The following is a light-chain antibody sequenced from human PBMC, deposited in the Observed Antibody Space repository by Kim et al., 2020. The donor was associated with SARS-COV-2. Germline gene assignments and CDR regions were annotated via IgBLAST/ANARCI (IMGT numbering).Light chain of an antibody. CDR2: KAS. CDR1: QSISTW. V-gene: IGKV1-5*03. CDR3: QQYNSYSYT. Sequence: DIQMTQSPSTLSASVGERVTITCRASQSISTWLAWYQQKPGKAPNLLIYKASSLESGVPSRFSGSGSGTEFTLTISSLQPDDFATYYCQQYNSYSYTFGQGNKLEI. J-gene: IGKJ2*01.